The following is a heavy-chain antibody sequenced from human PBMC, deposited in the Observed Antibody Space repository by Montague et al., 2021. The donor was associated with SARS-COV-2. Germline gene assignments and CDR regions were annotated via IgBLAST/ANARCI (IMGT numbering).Heavy chain of an antibody. J-gene: IGHJ5*02. V-gene: IGHV4-34*01. CDR3: ARDRLVDRARRTGAWIGP. CDR2: ISHSADT. D-gene: IGHD3-10*01. CDR1: RGSFSDYY. Sequence: SETLSLTCAVYRGSFSDYYWTWIRQSPEKGLEWIGEISHSADTNYNPSLNSRVSMSMDTSNNQFSLRLDSVTAAVTAVYYCARDRLVDRARRTGAWIGPWGPGNPGHRLR.